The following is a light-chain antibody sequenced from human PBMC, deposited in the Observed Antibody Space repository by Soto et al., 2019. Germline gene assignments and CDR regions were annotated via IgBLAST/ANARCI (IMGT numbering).Light chain of an antibody. J-gene: IGLJ2*01. CDR3: SSYTSSRKVV. CDR1: SSDVGGYNY. V-gene: IGLV2-14*01. Sequence: QSVLTQPASVSGSPGQSITISCTGTSSDVGGYNYVSWYQQHPGKAPKLMIYDVSNRPSGVSNRFSGSKSSNTASLTISGLQAEDEADYYCSSYTSSRKVVFGGGTKLTVL. CDR2: DVS.